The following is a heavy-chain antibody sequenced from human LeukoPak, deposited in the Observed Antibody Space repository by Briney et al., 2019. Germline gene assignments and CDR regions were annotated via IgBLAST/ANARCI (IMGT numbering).Heavy chain of an antibody. CDR1: GFTFTSSV. D-gene: IGHD3-10*01. J-gene: IGHJ4*02. CDR2: IVVGSGNT. V-gene: IGHV1-58*01. Sequence: SVKVSCEASGFTFTSSVVQWVRQARGQRLEWIGWIVVGSGNTNYAQKFQERVTITRDMSTSTAYMELSSLRFEDTAVYYCAADRAGSYLRFVYWGQGTPVTVSS. CDR3: AADRAGSYLRFVY.